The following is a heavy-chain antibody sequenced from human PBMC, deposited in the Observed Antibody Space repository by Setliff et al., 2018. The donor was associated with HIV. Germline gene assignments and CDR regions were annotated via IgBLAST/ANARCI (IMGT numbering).Heavy chain of an antibody. D-gene: IGHD6-13*01. V-gene: IGHV4-38-2*02. CDR1: GYSISSGYY. CDR3: ARDIQAAGTGWFDP. CDR2: IYHSGST. Sequence: TLSLTCAVSGYSISSGYYWGWIRQPPGKGLEWIGSIYHSGSTYYNPSLKSRVTISLDTSKNQFSLKLSSVTAADTAVYYCARDIQAAGTGWFDPWGQGTLVTVSS. J-gene: IGHJ5*02.